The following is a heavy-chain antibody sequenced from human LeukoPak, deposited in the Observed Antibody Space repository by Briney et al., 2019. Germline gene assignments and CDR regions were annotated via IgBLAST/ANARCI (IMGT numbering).Heavy chain of an antibody. J-gene: IGHJ4*02. CDR2: INPNNGGT. Sequence: ASVKVSCKASGYAFTDYSMHWVRQAPGQGLEWMGRINPNNGGTNYAQKFQGSVTMTRDTSISTAYMELSRLRSDDTAIYYCARGSDAYGNLDYWGQGPLVTVSS. D-gene: IGHD4-17*01. CDR3: ARGSDAYGNLDY. CDR1: GYAFTDYS. V-gene: IGHV1-2*06.